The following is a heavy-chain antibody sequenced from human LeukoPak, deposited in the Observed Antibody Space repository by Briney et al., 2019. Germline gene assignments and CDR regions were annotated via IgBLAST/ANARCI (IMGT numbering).Heavy chain of an antibody. V-gene: IGHV1-69*13. J-gene: IGHJ5*02. CDR1: GGTFSSYA. CDR3: TTANRLTRDSSGYYPDS. CDR2: IIPIFGTA. D-gene: IGHD3-22*01. Sequence: SVKVSCKASGGTFSSYAISWVRQAPGQGLELMGGIIPIFGTANYAQKFQGRVTITADESTSTACMELSSLRSEDTAVYYCTTANRLTRDSSGYYPDSWGQGTLVTVSS.